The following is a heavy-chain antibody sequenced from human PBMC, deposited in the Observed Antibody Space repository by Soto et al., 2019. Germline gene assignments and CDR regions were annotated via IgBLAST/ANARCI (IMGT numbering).Heavy chain of an antibody. CDR3: ARGGCSSCLFAY. Sequence: ASETLSLTCAVYVESFSGFYWSWIRQPPGKGLEWIGEINHSGTTNYNPSLKSRVTISVDTSKNQFSLKLNSVTTADTAVYFCARGGCSSCLFAYWGQGALVTVSS. V-gene: IGHV4-34*01. CDR2: INHSGTT. CDR1: VESFSGFY. J-gene: IGHJ4*02. D-gene: IGHD6-13*01.